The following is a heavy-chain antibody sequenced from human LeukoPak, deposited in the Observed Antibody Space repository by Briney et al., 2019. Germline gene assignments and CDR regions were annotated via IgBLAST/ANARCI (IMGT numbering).Heavy chain of an antibody. Sequence: PGGSLRLSCGASGFIVSSNFMAWVRQSPAKGLEGVSIMYYTGTTHYADSVKGRFTISRDNSKNTLYLHMNGLRVEDTAIYYCARDERWIQFNYWGQGTLVTVSS. CDR2: MYYTGTT. CDR3: ARDERWIQFNY. J-gene: IGHJ4*02. V-gene: IGHV3-53*01. CDR1: GFIVSSNF. D-gene: IGHD5-18*01.